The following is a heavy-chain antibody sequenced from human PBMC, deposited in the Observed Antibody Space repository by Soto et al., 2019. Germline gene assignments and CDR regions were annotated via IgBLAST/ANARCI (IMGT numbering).Heavy chain of an antibody. J-gene: IGHJ4*02. CDR3: ATYYYDSSRFGYYFDY. CDR1: GGSISSGGYY. D-gene: IGHD3-22*01. Sequence: QVQLQESGPGLVKPSQTLSLTCTVSGGSISSGGYYWSWIRQQPGKGLEGIGYIYYSGSTYYNPSLMSRVTISIDTSKTQFSLKLISVTAADTAVYYCATYYYDSSRFGYYFDYWGQGTLFTVSS. V-gene: IGHV4-31*03. CDR2: IYYSGST.